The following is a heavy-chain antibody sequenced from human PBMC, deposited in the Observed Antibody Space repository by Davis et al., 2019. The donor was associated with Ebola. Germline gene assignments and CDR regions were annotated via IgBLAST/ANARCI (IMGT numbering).Heavy chain of an antibody. V-gene: IGHV1-2*02. CDR2: ISPKSGAT. CDR3: ARAPPAIVGAGGPYHYYYYGLDV. J-gene: IGHJ6*02. CDR1: GFTFSGYH. D-gene: IGHD2-8*02. Sequence: ASVKVSCKASGFTFSGYHLHWVRQAPGQGLEWLGWISPKSGATKYGQKFQGSVTMTRDTSVTTVYMELTSLRSDDTAVYYCARAPPAIVGAGGPYHYYYYGLDVWGQGTLVSVS.